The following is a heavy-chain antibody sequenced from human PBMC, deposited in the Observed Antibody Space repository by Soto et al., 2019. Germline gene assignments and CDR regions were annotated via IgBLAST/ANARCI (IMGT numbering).Heavy chain of an antibody. D-gene: IGHD3-10*01. Sequence: PSETLSLTCTVSGGSISSSSYYWGWIRQPPGKGLEWIGSIYYSGSTYYNTSLKNRVTISVDTSKNQFSLKLSSVTAADTSVYYCARQKRITMVRGVSLASGGMDVWGQGTTVTVSS. CDR3: ARQKRITMVRGVSLASGGMDV. CDR1: GGSISSSSYY. J-gene: IGHJ6*02. V-gene: IGHV4-39*01. CDR2: IYYSGST.